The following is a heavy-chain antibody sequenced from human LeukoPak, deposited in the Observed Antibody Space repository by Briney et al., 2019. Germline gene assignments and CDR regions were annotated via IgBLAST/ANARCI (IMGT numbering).Heavy chain of an antibody. V-gene: IGHV6-1*01. CDR3: ARGFGTTGWHAFDY. D-gene: IGHD6-19*01. J-gene: IGHJ4*02. CDR2: TYYRSKWYN. Sequence: SQTLSLTCVVSGDSVSSKNGAWNWIRQSPSRGLEWLGRTYYRSKWYNDYAESMEGRMTISQDTSKNQYSLHLNSVTPDDTAVYYCARGFGTTGWHAFDYWGQGTLVTVSS. CDR1: GDSVSSKNGA.